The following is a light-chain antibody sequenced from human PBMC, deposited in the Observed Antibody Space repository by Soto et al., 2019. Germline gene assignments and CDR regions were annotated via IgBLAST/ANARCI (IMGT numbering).Light chain of an antibody. Sequence: QSVLTQPPSVSGAPGQRVTISCTGSSSNIGADYDVHWYQHLPGTAPKLLISANNIRPSGVPDRFSGSKSGTSASLAIAGLQAEDEADYYCQSYDSSLSGCVFGTGTKVTAL. J-gene: IGLJ1*01. CDR2: ANN. CDR3: QSYDSSLSGCV. CDR1: SSNIGADYD. V-gene: IGLV1-40*01.